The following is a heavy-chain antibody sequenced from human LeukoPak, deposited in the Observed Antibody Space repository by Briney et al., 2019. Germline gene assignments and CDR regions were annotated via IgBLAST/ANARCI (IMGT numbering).Heavy chain of an antibody. CDR3: ARDPDYGDYVGGVFDY. D-gene: IGHD4-17*01. Sequence: PGGSLRLSCAASGFTFSSYAMHWVRQAPGKGLEWVAVISYDGSNKYYADSVKGRFTISRDNSKNTLYLQMNSLRAEDTAVYYCARDPDYGDYVGGVFDYWGQGTLVTVSS. CDR1: GFTFSSYA. V-gene: IGHV3-30-3*01. J-gene: IGHJ4*02. CDR2: ISYDGSNK.